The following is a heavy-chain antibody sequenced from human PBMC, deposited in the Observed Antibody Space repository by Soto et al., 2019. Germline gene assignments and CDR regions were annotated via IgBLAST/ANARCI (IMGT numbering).Heavy chain of an antibody. CDR1: GDSVCSHY. CDR3: AREPLAHSYFDF. V-gene: IGHV4-4*07. CDR2: LYNDERT. Sequence: PSETLSLTCTVSGDSVCSHYWSWIRQPAGKGLEWLGRLYNDERTNYNPSLKSRVTMSMDTSKNQFSLKLTSVTAADSAVYFCAREPLAHSYFDFWGQGILVTASS. J-gene: IGHJ4*02.